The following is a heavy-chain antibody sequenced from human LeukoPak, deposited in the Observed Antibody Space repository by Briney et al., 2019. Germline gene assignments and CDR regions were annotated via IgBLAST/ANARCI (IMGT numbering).Heavy chain of an antibody. D-gene: IGHD6-13*01. CDR2: IIPIFGTA. Sequence: SVKVSCKASGGTFSSYAISWVRQAPGQGLEWMGGIIPIFGTANYAQKFQGRVTITTDESTSTAYMELGSLRSEDTAVYYCAAYSSSWYSPPDYWGQGTLVTVSS. CDR1: GGTFSSYA. V-gene: IGHV1-69*05. J-gene: IGHJ4*02. CDR3: AAYSSSWYSPPDY.